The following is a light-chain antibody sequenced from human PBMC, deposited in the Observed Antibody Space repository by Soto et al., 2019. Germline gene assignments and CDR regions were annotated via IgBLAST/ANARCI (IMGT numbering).Light chain of an antibody. Sequence: VMTQSPLSLPVTPGEPASISCISSHSLLYSNGYNFLDWYLQKPGQPPKLLFYWEYTRESGVPDRFSGSGSGKDFTLTISGLQAEDVAVYYCQQYYATPPAFGQGTRLAF. V-gene: IGKV4-1*01. CDR2: WEY. J-gene: IGKJ5*01. CDR1: HSLLYSNGYNF. CDR3: QQYYATPPA.